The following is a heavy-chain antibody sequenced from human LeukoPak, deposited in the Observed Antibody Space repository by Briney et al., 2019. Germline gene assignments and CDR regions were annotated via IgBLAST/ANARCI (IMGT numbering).Heavy chain of an antibody. V-gene: IGHV4-59*01. Sequence: GSLRLSCAASGFTFSSYSMNWIRQPPGKGLEWIGHVYHSGSTNYNPSLRSRVTISVDTSKNQFSLKLSSVTAADTAVYYCARAGNYYYSSGYYSHFDYWGQGTLVTVSS. D-gene: IGHD3-22*01. CDR1: GFTFSSYS. J-gene: IGHJ4*02. CDR2: VYHSGST. CDR3: ARAGNYYYSSGYYSHFDY.